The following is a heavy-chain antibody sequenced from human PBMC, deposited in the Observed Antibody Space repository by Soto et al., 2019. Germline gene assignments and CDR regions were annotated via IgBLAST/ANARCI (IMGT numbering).Heavy chain of an antibody. J-gene: IGHJ4*02. Sequence: GGSLRLSCGGSGFTFSNAWMNWVRLAPGKGLEWVGRIKRKIDGGTTDYPAPVEGRFSISRDDSKSTLYLQINSLRSEDTAVYYCTSDAMPVTGLGGLGYWGQGTQVTVSS. CDR2: IKRKIDGGTT. CDR3: TSDAMPVTGLGGLGY. CDR1: GFTFSNAW. D-gene: IGHD2-15*01. V-gene: IGHV3-15*07.